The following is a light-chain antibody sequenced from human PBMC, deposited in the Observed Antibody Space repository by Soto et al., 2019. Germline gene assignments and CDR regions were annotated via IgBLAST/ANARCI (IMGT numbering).Light chain of an antibody. Sequence: QSVLTQPPSASGTPGQRVTISCSGSSSSIGSNSVNWYQQLPRTAPKVLIYTNNQRPSGVPDRFSGSKSGTSASLGINWPPAEGGADYYGAGLDGNLNFLGLGTGTKLTVL. V-gene: IGLV1-44*01. CDR1: SSSIGSNS. CDR2: TNN. J-gene: IGLJ1*01. CDR3: AGLDGNLNFLG.